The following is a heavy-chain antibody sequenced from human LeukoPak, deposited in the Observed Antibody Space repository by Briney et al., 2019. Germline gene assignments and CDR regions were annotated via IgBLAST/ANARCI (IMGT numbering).Heavy chain of an antibody. CDR1: GYIFTSYG. CDR3: ARRGILTGFLFDY. CDR2: IIPIFGTA. V-gene: IGHV1-69*13. Sequence: ASVKVSCKASGYIFTSYGINWVRQAPGQGLEWMGGIIPIFGTANYAQKFQGRVTITADESTSTAYMELSSLRSEDTAVYYCARRGILTGFLFDYWGQGTLVTVSS. J-gene: IGHJ4*02. D-gene: IGHD3-9*01.